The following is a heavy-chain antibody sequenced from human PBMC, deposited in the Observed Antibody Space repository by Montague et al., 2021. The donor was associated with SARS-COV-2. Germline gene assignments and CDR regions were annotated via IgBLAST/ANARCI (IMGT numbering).Heavy chain of an antibody. D-gene: IGHD3-22*01. Sequence: TLSLTCTVSGGSISSGGYYWSWIRQRPGKGLEWIAYIYYSGSTYYNPSLKSRVSISVDASKNQFSLKLSSVTAADTAVYYCARARTRVSLIVVVIDTFDIWGQGTMVTVSS. CDR1: GGSISSGGYY. CDR2: IYYSGST. CDR3: ARARTRVSLIVVVIDTFDI. V-gene: IGHV4-31*03. J-gene: IGHJ3*02.